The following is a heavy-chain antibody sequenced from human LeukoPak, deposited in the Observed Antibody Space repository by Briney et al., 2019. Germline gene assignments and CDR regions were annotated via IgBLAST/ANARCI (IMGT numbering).Heavy chain of an antibody. D-gene: IGHD3-10*01. J-gene: IGHJ4*02. CDR1: GGSISSSNW. V-gene: IGHV4-4*02. Sequence: PSETLSLTCAVSGGSISSSNWWSWVRQPPGKGLEWIGEIYHSGSTNYNPSLKSRVTISVDKSKNQFSLKLSSVTAADTAVYYCARNYGSGSRHSHFDYWGQGTLVTVSS. CDR3: ARNYGSGSRHSHFDY. CDR2: IYHSGST.